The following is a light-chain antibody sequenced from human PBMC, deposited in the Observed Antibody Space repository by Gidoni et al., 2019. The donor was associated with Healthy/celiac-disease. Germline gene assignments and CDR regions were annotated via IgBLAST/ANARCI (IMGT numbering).Light chain of an antibody. CDR2: AAS. CDR3: QQSYSTHLVT. V-gene: IGKV1-39*01. CDR1: QSISSY. Sequence: IQMTHSPSSLSASVGDRVTITRRASQSISSYLNWYQQKPGKAPKLLIYAASILQGGVPSRFSGSGSGRDVTIIISSRQPEDYATYYCQQSYSTHLVTFGEGTKVEIK. J-gene: IGKJ4*01.